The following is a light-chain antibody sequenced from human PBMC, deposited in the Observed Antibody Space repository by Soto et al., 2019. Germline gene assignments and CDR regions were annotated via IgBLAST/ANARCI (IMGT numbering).Light chain of an antibody. Sequence: IVMTQSPATLSVSPGERATLSCRASQSVSRNLAWYQQKPGQAPRLLIYGASSRATGIPARFSGSGSGTEFTLTISSLQSEDFAVYYCQQYDSWPPYTFGQGTKLEI. CDR3: QQYDSWPPYT. J-gene: IGKJ2*01. V-gene: IGKV3-15*01. CDR1: QSVSRN. CDR2: GAS.